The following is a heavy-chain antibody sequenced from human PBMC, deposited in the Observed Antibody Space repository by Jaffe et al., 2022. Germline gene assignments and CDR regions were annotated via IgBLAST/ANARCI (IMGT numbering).Heavy chain of an antibody. J-gene: IGHJ5*01. CDR3: AKSLIAGRSATSCYDS. CDR2: LYHTGST. CDR1: NSSISIPYY. V-gene: IGHV4-38-2*01. Sequence: QVQLQESGPGLVKPSETLSLNCAVSNSSISIPYYWGWIRQPPGKGLEWIGSLYHTGSTYYNPSLKSRLTLSVDTSNNRFSLRLTSVTAADTAVYYCAKSLIAGRSATSCYDSWGQGTLVIVSS. D-gene: IGHD2-2*01.